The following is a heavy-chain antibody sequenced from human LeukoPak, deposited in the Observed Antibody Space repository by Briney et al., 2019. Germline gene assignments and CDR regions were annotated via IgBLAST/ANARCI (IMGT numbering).Heavy chain of an antibody. CDR3: ARGGKMVYYYQYDMDV. V-gene: IGHV4-59*01. CDR2: IHYSGNT. CDR1: GDSISLYY. Sequence: PSETLSLTRSVCGDSISLYYWNWIRQSPGKELEWIGYIHYSGNTNYNPSLKGRVTISVDTSKNPFSLKLTTLTAADTAVYYCARGGKMVYYYQYDMDVWDKGTTVTVSS. D-gene: IGHD5-24*01. J-gene: IGHJ6*03.